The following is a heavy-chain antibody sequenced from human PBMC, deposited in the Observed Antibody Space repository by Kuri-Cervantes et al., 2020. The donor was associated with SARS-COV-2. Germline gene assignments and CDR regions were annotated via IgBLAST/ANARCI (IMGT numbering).Heavy chain of an antibody. J-gene: IGHJ4*02. V-gene: IGHV3-30-3*01. CDR3: ARVVRGVIIEGDY. CDR2: ISYDGSNK. CDR1: GFTFSSYA. Sequence: GESLKISCAASGFTFSSYAMHWVRQAPGKGLEWVAVISYDGSNKYYADPVKGRFTISRDNSKNTLYLQMNSLRAEDTAVYYCARVVRGVIIEGDYWGQGTLVTVSS. D-gene: IGHD3-10*01.